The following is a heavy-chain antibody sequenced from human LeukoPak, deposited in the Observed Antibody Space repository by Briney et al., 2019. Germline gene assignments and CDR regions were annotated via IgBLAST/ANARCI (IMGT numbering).Heavy chain of an antibody. CDR2: ISYDTANK. V-gene: IGHV3-30*18. CDR1: GFTFSTSG. D-gene: IGHD5-12*01. J-gene: IGHJ6*02. Sequence: QAGGSLRLSCAASGFTFSTSGMHWARQAPGKGLEWVSVISYDTANKYYADSVNGRFTISRDNSKNTLYLQMNSLRVEDTAVYYCAKDLANYYYYGMDVWGQGTTVTVSS. CDR3: AKDLANYYYYGMDV.